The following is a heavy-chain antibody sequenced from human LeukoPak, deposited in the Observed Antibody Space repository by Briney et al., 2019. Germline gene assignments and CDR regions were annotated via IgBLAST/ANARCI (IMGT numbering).Heavy chain of an antibody. Sequence: SVKVSCKASGGTFSSYAISWVRQAPGQGLELVGGIITIFGTANYAQKFQDRVTITADESTSTAYMELSSLRSEETAVYYWARDIAARLRKRAGGAFDIWGQGTMVTVSS. D-gene: IGHD6-6*01. V-gene: IGHV1-69*01. CDR3: ARDIAARLRKRAGGAFDI. J-gene: IGHJ3*02. CDR2: IITIFGTA. CDR1: GGTFSSYA.